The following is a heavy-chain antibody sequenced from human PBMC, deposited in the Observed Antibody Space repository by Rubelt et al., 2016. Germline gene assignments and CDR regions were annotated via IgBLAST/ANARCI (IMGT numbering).Heavy chain of an antibody. CDR1: GGSFSGYY. Sequence: QVQLQQWGAGLLKPSETLSLTCAVYGGSFSGYYWSWIRQPPGKGLEWIGEINHNGSTNYNPSLKSRVTISVETSKNQFSLKLSSVTAADTAVYYCARGDIAAAGAPFDYWGQGTLVTVSS. V-gene: IGHV4-34*01. CDR2: INHNGST. J-gene: IGHJ4*02. CDR3: ARGDIAAAGAPFDY. D-gene: IGHD6-13*01.